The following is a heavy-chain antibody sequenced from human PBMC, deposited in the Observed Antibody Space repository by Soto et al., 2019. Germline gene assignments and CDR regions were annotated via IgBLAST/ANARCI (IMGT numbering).Heavy chain of an antibody. CDR1: GFTVSSNY. CDR2: IYSGGST. D-gene: IGHD3-22*01. CDR3: ARDRVESGYPEYFQH. V-gene: IGHV3-53*01. Sequence: VPLVESGGGLIQPGGSLRLSCAASGFTVSSNYMSWVRQAPGKGLEWVSVIYSGGSTYYADSVKGRFTISRDNSKNTLYHQMNSLRAEDTAVYYCARDRVESGYPEYFQHWGQGTLVTVSS. J-gene: IGHJ1*01.